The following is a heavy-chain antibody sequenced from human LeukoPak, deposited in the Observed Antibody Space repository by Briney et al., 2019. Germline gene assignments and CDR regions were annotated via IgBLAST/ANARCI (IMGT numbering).Heavy chain of an antibody. J-gene: IGHJ4*02. CDR2: ISSSTSSI. D-gene: IGHD3-16*02. V-gene: IGHV3-11*04. CDR1: GFTFSDYY. Sequence: GGSLRLSCAASGFTFSDYYMSWIRQAPGKGLEWVSSISSSTSSIYYADSVKGRFTISRDNAKNSLYLQMNSLRAADTAVYYCARVRSPGYFDYWGQGTLVTVSS. CDR3: ARVRSPGYFDY.